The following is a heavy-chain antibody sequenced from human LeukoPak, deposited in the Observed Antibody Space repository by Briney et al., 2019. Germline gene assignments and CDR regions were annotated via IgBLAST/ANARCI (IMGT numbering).Heavy chain of an antibody. Sequence: SETLSLTCAVYGGSFSGYYWSWIRQPPGKWLEWIGEINHSGSTNYNPSLKSRVTISVDTSKNQFSLKLSSVTAADTAVYYCARAGPGGVWGSYRYPDYWGQGTLVTVSS. J-gene: IGHJ4*02. V-gene: IGHV4-34*01. CDR3: ARAGPGGVWGSYRYPDY. CDR1: GGSFSGYY. CDR2: INHSGST. D-gene: IGHD3-16*02.